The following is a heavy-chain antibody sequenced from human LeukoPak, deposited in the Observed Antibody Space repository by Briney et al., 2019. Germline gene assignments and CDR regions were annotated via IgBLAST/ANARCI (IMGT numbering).Heavy chain of an antibody. V-gene: IGHV3-23*01. Sequence: GGSLRLSCAASGFTFSNYAMSWVRQAPGKGLEWVSGISGSGGSTVYADSVKGRFTISRDNSKNTLYLQMNSLRAEDTAVYYCAKDLLYGSGSYSWGVFDYWGQGTLVTVSS. J-gene: IGHJ4*02. CDR1: GFTFSNYA. CDR3: AKDLLYGSGSYSWGVFDY. D-gene: IGHD3-10*01. CDR2: ISGSGGST.